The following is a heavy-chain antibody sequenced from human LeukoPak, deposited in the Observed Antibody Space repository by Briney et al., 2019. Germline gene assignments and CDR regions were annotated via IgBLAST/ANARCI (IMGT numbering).Heavy chain of an antibody. CDR3: ARSPEIFGVVLYYYGMDV. J-gene: IGHJ6*02. CDR2: IYYSGST. Sequence: TSETLSLTCTVSGGSISSYYWSWIRQPPGKGLEWIGYIYYSGSTNYNPSLKSRVTLSVDTSKNQFSLKLSSVTAADTAVYYCARSPEIFGVVLYYYGMDVWGQGTTVTVSS. D-gene: IGHD3-3*01. CDR1: GGSISSYY. V-gene: IGHV4-59*01.